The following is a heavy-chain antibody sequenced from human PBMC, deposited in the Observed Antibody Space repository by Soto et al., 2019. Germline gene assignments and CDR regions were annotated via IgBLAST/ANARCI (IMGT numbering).Heavy chain of an antibody. CDR2: ISAYNGNT. J-gene: IGHJ4*02. D-gene: IGHD2-15*01. CDR3: AREIVDCSGGSCYSDVNDY. CDR1: GYTFTSYG. Sequence: ASVKVSCKASGYTFTSYGISWVRQAPGQGLEWMGWISAYNGNTNYAQKLQGRVTMTTDTSTSTAYMELRSLRSDDTAVYYCAREIVDCSGGSCYSDVNDYWGQGTLVTVS. V-gene: IGHV1-18*01.